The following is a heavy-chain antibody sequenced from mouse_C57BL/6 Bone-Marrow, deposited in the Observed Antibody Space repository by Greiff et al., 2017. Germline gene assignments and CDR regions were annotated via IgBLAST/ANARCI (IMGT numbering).Heavy chain of an antibody. CDR3: TRFEFDGRSWYWYVDG. J-gene: IGHJ1*03. Sequence: QVQLQQSGPELVKPGASVKLSCKASGYTFTSYDINWVKQRPGQGLEWIGWIYPRDGSTKYNEKFKGKATLTVDTSSSTAYMELNGLTSEASAVYFGTRFEFDGRSWYWYVDGWGTGTTVTVSS. CDR2: IYPRDGST. V-gene: IGHV1-85*01. CDR1: GYTFTSYD. D-gene: IGHD1-1*01.